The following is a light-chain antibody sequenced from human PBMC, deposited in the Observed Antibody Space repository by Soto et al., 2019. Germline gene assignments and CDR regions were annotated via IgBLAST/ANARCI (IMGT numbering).Light chain of an antibody. CDR1: QTVNSN. CDR2: GIS. CDR3: QQYSQWPIT. Sequence: EIVMTQSPGTLSLSPGDTATLSCRASQTVNSNYLAWYQQKPGQAPRLLVYGISTRAADIPARFSGSGSGKEFTLTISSLHSEDFAVYYCQQYSQWPITFGQGTRLEIK. J-gene: IGKJ5*01. V-gene: IGKV3D-15*01.